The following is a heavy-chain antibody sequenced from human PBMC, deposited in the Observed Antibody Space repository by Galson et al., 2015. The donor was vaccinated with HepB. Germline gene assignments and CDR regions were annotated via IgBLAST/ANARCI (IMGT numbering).Heavy chain of an antibody. CDR2: TYYRSKWYL. V-gene: IGHV6-1*01. CDR3: ARAAIIVVLGSSYYGMDV. D-gene: IGHD2-15*01. J-gene: IGHJ6*02. Sequence: CAISGDSVSSNSAAWDWIRQSPSRGLEWLGRTYYRSKWYLDYAISVKSRITINPDTSKNQFSLQLNSVTPEDTAVYYCARAAIIVVLGSSYYGMDVWGQGTTVTVSS. CDR1: GDSVSSNSAA.